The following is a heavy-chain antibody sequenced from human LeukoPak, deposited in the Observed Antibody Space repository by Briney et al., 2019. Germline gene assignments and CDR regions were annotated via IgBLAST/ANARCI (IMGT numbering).Heavy chain of an antibody. CDR1: GFTFSSYA. D-gene: IGHD1-1*01. CDR2: ISGSGGST. J-gene: IGHJ4*02. V-gene: IGHV3-23*01. CDR3: AKSPWNGKFRAYFDY. Sequence: PGGPLRLSCAASGFTFSSYAMSWVRQAPGKGLEWVSAISGSGGSTYYADSVKGRFTISRDNSKNTLYLQMNSLRAEDTAVYYCAKSPWNGKFRAYFDYWGQGTLVTVSS.